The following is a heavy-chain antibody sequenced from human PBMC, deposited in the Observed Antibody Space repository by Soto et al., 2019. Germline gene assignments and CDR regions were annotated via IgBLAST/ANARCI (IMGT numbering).Heavy chain of an antibody. CDR2: ISASGTGT. CDR1: GFMFSSCA. CDR3: AKDGCSSTSCYGVYYYYGMDV. V-gene: IGHV3-23*01. Sequence: GGSLRLSCAASGFMFSSCAMSWARQAPGKGLEWVSSISASGTGTYYADSVKGRFTVSRDNSKNTLYLQMNSLRAEDTAVYYCAKDGCSSTSCYGVYYYYGMDVWGQGTTVTVSS. D-gene: IGHD2-2*01. J-gene: IGHJ6*02.